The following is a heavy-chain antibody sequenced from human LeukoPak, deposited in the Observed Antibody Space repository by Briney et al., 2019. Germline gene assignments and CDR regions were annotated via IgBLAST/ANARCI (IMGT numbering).Heavy chain of an antibody. Sequence: PGGSLRLSCAASEFTVRSNYMAWVRQAPGKGLEWVSVIYSGGTPYYADSVKGRFTISRDNSKNTLHLQMSSLRAEDSAVYYCAKDRRNDYAQGLDFWGQGTLVAVSS. V-gene: IGHV3-53*01. D-gene: IGHD4-17*01. CDR1: EFTVRSNY. CDR3: AKDRRNDYAQGLDF. J-gene: IGHJ4*02. CDR2: IYSGGTP.